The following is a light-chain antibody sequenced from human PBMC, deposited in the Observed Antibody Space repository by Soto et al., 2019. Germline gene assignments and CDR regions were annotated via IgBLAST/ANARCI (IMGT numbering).Light chain of an antibody. CDR1: SSDVGGHNS. V-gene: IGLV2-14*01. CDR3: SSFTSSVTYV. J-gene: IGLJ1*01. CDR2: DVS. Sequence: QSVLTQPASVSGSPGQSITISCTVTSSDVGGHNSVSWYRQDPGKAPKLMIYDVSNRPSGVSDRFSGSKSGNTASLTISGLQIEDEADYYRSSFTSSVTYVFGTGTKVTVL.